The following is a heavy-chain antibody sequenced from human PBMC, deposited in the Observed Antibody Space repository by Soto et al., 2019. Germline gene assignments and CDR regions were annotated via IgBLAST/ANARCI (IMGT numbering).Heavy chain of an antibody. CDR1: GGSISSGGYF. CDR2: IYYSGST. CDR3: ARGILETAMALFSWFDP. D-gene: IGHD5-18*01. V-gene: IGHV4-31*03. Sequence: PSETLSLTCTVSGGSISSGGYFWSWIRQHPGKGLEWIGYIYYSGSTYYNPSLKSRVTISVETSKNQFSLRLGSVTAADTAVYYCARGILETAMALFSWFDPWGQGILVTVSS. J-gene: IGHJ5*02.